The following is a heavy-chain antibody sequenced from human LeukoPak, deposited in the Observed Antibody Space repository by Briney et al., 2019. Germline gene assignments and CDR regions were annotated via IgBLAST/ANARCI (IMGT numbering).Heavy chain of an antibody. J-gene: IGHJ4*02. CDR3: ARGDQWLVSYFDY. CDR1: GGSISSYY. Sequence: SETLSLICTVSGGSISSYYWSWIRQPPGMGLEWIGYIYYSGSTNYNPSLKSRVTISVDTSKNQFSLKLSSVTAADTAVYYCARGDQWLVSYFDYRGQGTLVTVSS. CDR2: IYYSGST. D-gene: IGHD6-19*01. V-gene: IGHV4-59*01.